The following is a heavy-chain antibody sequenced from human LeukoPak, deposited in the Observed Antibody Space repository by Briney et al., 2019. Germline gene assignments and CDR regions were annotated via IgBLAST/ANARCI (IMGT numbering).Heavy chain of an antibody. CDR2: ISPTYTI. CDR1: GFILSIYA. V-gene: IGHV3-48*02. CDR3: ARDHDWDFDY. Sequence: GGSLRLSCAASGFILSIYATNGGRHAPGGGPEWVSYISPTYTIYYSDSVRGQFTISRDNDKNSLFLQMNSLRDEDTAVYFCARDHDWDFDYWVPGTLVAVSS. J-gene: IGHJ4*02. D-gene: IGHD2-21*01.